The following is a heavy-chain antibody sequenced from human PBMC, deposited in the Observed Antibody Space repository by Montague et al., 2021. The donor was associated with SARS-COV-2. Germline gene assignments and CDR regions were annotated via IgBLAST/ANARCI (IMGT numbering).Heavy chain of an antibody. J-gene: IGHJ6*02. CDR1: GGSFSGYY. V-gene: IGHV4-34*01. CDR2: INHSGST. Sequence: SETLSLTCAVYGGSFSGYYWSWIRQPPGKVLESTGEINHSGSTNYNPSLKSRVSISVDTSTNQFSLKLSSVTAADTAVYYCARGSGCSGGSCYSGWDPYYNGGMDVWGQGTTVTVSS. D-gene: IGHD2-15*01. CDR3: ARGSGCSGGSCYSGWDPYYNGGMDV.